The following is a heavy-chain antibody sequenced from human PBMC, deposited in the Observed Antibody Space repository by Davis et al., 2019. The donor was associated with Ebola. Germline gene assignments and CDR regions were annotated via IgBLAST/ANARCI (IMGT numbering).Heavy chain of an antibody. CDR1: GFTFGNYG. Sequence: GGSLRLSCAASGFTFGNYGMHWVRQAPGKGLEWVAVIWYDGSREYYADSVKGRFTISRDNSKNTLYLQMNSLRAEDTAVYYCATAVAGYTWYFDLWGRGTLVTVSS. J-gene: IGHJ2*01. CDR2: IWYDGSRE. V-gene: IGHV3-33*01. D-gene: IGHD6-19*01. CDR3: ATAVAGYTWYFDL.